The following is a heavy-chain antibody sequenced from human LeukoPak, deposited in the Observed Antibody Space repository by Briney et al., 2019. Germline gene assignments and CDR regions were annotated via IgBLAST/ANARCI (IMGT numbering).Heavy chain of an antibody. CDR3: ARDLYDYVWGSYRRYFDY. V-gene: IGHV1-2*02. J-gene: IGHJ4*02. CDR1: GYSFTDCY. Sequence: ASVKVSCKASGYSFTDCYMHWVRQAPGQGLEWMGWINPNSGGTNYAQKFQGRVTMTRDTSISTAYMELSRLRSDDTAVYYCARDLYDYVWGSYRRYFDYWGQGTLVTVSS. D-gene: IGHD3-16*02. CDR2: INPNSGGT.